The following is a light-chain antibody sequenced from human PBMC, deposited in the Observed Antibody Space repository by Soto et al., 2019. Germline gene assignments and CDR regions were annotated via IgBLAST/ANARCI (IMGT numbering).Light chain of an antibody. V-gene: IGKV3-15*01. J-gene: IGKJ1*01. CDR1: RSVSSN. CDR2: GAS. CDR3: QQYNNWPPWT. Sequence: EMVMTQSPATLSVSPGERATLSCRASRSVSSNLAWYQQKPGQAPRLLIYGASTRATRIPARFSGSGSGTEFTLTISSLQSEDFAVYYCQQYNNWPPWTFGQGTKVEIK.